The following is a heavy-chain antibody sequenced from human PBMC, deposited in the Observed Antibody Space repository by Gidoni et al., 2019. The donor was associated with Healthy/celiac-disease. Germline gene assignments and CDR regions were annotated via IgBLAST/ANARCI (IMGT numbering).Heavy chain of an antibody. V-gene: IGHV4-61*02. Sequence: QVQLQESGPGLVKPSQTLSLTCTVSGGSISSGSYYWSWIRQPAGKGLEWIGRIYTSGSTNYNPSLKSRVTISVDTSKNQFSLKLSSVTAADTAVYYCAGDCYNARLDYWGQGTLVTVSS. CDR2: IYTSGST. CDR3: AGDCYNARLDY. J-gene: IGHJ4*02. CDR1: GGSISSGSYY. D-gene: IGHD2-15*01.